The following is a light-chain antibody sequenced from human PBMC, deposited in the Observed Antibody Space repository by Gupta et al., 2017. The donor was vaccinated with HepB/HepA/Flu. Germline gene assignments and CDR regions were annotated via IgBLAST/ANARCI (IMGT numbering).Light chain of an antibody. CDR1: QSASVN. CDR2: RAS. CDR3: QQSDSWPWT. V-gene: IGKV3-15*01. Sequence: ELVMTQSPATLSVSPGERATLSCRASQSASVNLAWYQLKPGQAPRVLIFRASSRATGVPARFTGSGSGTEFTLTISSLQSEDFALYYCQQSDSWPWTFGQGTKVEIK. J-gene: IGKJ1*01.